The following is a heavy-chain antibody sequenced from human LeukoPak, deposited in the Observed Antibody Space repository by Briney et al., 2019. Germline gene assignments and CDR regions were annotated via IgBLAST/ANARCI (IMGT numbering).Heavy chain of an antibody. CDR3: ARDRFGELFGPYGMDV. CDR1: GYTFTSYD. J-gene: IGHJ6*02. Sequence: EASVKVSCKASGYTFTSYDINWVRQATGQGLEWMGRMSPNSGNTGYAQKFQGRVTMTRNTSISTAYMELSSLRSEDTAVYYCARDRFGELFGPYGMDVWGQGTTVTVSS. D-gene: IGHD3-10*01. V-gene: IGHV1-8*01. CDR2: MSPNSGNT.